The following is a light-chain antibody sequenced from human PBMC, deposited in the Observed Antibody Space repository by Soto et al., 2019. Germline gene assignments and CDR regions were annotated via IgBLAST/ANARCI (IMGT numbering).Light chain of an antibody. Sequence: QAARTQPASASGSPGQSVTISCTGTSSDVGGYNYVSWFQQHPGKAPKLMIYEVSKRPSGVPDRFSGSKSGNTASLTVSGLQAEDEADYYCSSYAGSNNFVFGTGTRSQS. CDR1: SSDVGGYNY. J-gene: IGLJ1*01. CDR2: EVS. CDR3: SSYAGSNNFV. V-gene: IGLV2-8*01.